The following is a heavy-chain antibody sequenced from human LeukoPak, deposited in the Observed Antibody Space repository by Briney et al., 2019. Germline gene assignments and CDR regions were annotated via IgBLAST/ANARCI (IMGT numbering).Heavy chain of an antibody. CDR3: AREGALVVPAARLYYYYYMDV. CDR1: GYTFTSYG. Sequence: GASVKVSCKASGYTFTSYGISWVRQAPGQGLEWMGWISAYNDNTNYAQKLQGRVTMTTDTSTSTAYMELRSLRSDDTAVYYCAREGALVVPAARLYYYYYMDVWGKGTTVTVSS. D-gene: IGHD2-2*01. J-gene: IGHJ6*03. CDR2: ISAYNDNT. V-gene: IGHV1-18*01.